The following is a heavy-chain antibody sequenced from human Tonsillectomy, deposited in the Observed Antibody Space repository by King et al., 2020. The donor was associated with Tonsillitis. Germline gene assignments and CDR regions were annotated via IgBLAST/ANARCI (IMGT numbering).Heavy chain of an antibody. CDR3: AKREVVGLYNWIDP. V-gene: IGHV4-31*03. D-gene: IGHD2-2*01. J-gene: IGHJ5*02. Sequence: VQLQESGPGLVKPSETLSLTCTVSGGSIISGGYYWSWIRQHPGKGLEWIGYINYSGSSYYNPSLESRVTISVDTSKSQFSLKLSSVTAADTAVYYCAKREVVGLYNWIDPWGQGTLVTVSS. CDR2: INYSGSS. CDR1: GGSIISGGYY.